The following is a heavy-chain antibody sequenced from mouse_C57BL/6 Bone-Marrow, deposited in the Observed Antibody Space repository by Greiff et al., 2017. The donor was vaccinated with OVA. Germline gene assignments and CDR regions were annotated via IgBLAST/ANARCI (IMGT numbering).Heavy chain of an antibody. CDR1: GFTFTDYY. CDR3: ARSMVTTPFDY. J-gene: IGHJ2*01. Sequence: EVKLMESGGGLVQPGGSLSLSCAASGFTFTDYYMSWVRQPPGKALEWLGFIRNKANGYTTEYSASVKGRFTISRDNSQSILYLQMNALRAEDSATYYCARSMVTTPFDYWGQGTTLTVSS. D-gene: IGHD2-2*01. CDR2: IRNKANGYTT. V-gene: IGHV7-3*01.